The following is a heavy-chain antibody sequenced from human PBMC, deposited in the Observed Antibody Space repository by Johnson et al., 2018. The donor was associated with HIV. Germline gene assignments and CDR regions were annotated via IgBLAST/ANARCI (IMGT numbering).Heavy chain of an antibody. CDR3: AKHIVLWVYAIGAALDI. CDR2: IYSGGST. J-gene: IGHJ3*02. CDR1: GFTFSSYA. V-gene: IGHV3-NL1*01. Sequence: QVQLVESGGGVVQPGRSLRLSCAASGFTFSSYAMHWVRQAPGKGLEWVAVIYSGGSTYYADSVKGRFTISRDNSKNTMYLQMNSLRAEDTAVYYCAKHIVLWVYAIGAALDIWGQGTMVTVSS. D-gene: IGHD2-8*02.